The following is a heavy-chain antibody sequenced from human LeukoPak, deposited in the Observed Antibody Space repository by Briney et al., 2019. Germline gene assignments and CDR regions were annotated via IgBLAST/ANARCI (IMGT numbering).Heavy chain of an antibody. CDR2: ISRTGNSI. CDR3: ARGPYSSNWYVDY. J-gene: IGHJ4*02. Sequence: GGSLRLSCAASGFTLSSYEMNWGRLAPGKGLEWISYISRTGNSIYYADSVKGRFTISRDSAKNSLYLQMNSLRAEDTAVYYCARGPYSSNWYVDYWGQGSLVTVAS. V-gene: IGHV3-48*03. CDR1: GFTLSSYE. D-gene: IGHD6-13*01.